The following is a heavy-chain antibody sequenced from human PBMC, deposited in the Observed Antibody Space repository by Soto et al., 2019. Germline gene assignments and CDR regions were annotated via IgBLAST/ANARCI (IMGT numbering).Heavy chain of an antibody. J-gene: IGHJ4*02. D-gene: IGHD4-17*01. CDR1: GGSILNGGHY. Sequence: SETLSLTCTASGGSILNGGHYWTWIRQHPGKALEWIGRIFFGGNTHYNPALKSRLTFSLDTAKNQFSLKLTSVTAADTAIYYCARDNYGGMLDFRGPGTLFVVSS. CDR2: IFFGGNT. V-gene: IGHV4-31*03. CDR3: ARDNYGGMLDF.